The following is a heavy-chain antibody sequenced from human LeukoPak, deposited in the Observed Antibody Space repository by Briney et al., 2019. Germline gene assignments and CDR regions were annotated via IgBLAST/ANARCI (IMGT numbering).Heavy chain of an antibody. J-gene: IGHJ6*02. CDR3: ARLSSTLYYSMDV. CDR1: GGSISSYY. D-gene: IGHD6-6*01. V-gene: IGHV4-59*08. Sequence: SETLSLICAVSGGSISSYYWTWIRQPPGKGLEWVGYLQNSAIYRAKIKSSPSLQSRVSLSIDTSKNQVSLTVNSVTAADTAVYYCARLSSTLYYSMDVWGPGTAVTVSS. CDR2: LQNSAIYRAKI.